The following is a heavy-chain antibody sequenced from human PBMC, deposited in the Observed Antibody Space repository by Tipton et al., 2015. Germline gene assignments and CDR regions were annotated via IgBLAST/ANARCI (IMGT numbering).Heavy chain of an antibody. CDR1: GGSISSSTYY. CDR3: ARSLFPETAGLENWFDP. V-gene: IGHV4-39*01. Sequence: TLSLSCTVSGGSISSSTYYWGWIRQPPGKGLEWIGTVHYSGSTYTTPSLKSRVTISVHTSKNQFSLKLSSVTAADTAVYYCARSLFPETAGLENWFDPWGQGTLVTVSS. J-gene: IGHJ5*02. D-gene: IGHD6-13*01. CDR2: VHYSGST.